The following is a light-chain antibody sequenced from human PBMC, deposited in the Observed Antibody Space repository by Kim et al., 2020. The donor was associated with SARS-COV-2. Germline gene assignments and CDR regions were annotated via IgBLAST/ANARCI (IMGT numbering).Light chain of an antibody. CDR3: QAWDSSTAV. J-gene: IGLJ3*02. CDR2: QDT. Sequence: SYELTQPPSVSVSPGQTASITCSGDNLGDKYACWYQQKPGQSPVLVIYQDTKQHSGIPERFSGSNSGNTATLTISGTQAMEEADYYCQAWDSSTAVFGGGTQLTVL. V-gene: IGLV3-1*01. CDR1: NLGDKY.